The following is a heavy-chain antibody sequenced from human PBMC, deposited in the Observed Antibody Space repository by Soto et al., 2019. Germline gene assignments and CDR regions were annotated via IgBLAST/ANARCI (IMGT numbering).Heavy chain of an antibody. J-gene: IGHJ4*02. CDR1: GFTFTSYW. V-gene: IGHV3-74*01. CDR3: ERGAFGSYYVDY. Sequence: EVQVVESGGASVQPGGSLRLSCAASGFTFTSYWMHWVRQAPGKGLLWMSRIKGDETTSNYADSVKGRFTISRDNAKNTVYLQMNSLRADETAVYYCERGAFGSYYVDYWGQGTLGTVSS. D-gene: IGHD3-10*01. CDR2: IKGDETTS.